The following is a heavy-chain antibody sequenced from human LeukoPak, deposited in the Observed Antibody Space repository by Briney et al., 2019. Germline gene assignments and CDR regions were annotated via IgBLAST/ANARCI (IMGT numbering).Heavy chain of an antibody. J-gene: IGHJ4*02. CDR3: AKASYYDSRAYYPYYFDY. CDR1: GFTFSSYA. V-gene: IGHV3-23*01. Sequence: PGGSLRLSCAASGFTFSSYAMSWVRQAPWKGLEWVSSISGTGGSTYYADSVKGRFTISRDNSMNTLYLQMNSLRAEDTAVYYCAKASYYDSRAYYPYYFDYWGQGTLVTVSS. CDR2: ISGTGGST. D-gene: IGHD3-22*01.